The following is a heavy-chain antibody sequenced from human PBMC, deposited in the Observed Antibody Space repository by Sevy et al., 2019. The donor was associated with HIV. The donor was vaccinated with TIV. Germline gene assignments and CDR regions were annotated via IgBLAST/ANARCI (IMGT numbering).Heavy chain of an antibody. D-gene: IGHD3-3*01. Sequence: ASVKVSCKASGYTFTSYDINWVRQATGQGLEWMGWMNPNSGNTGYAQKLQGRVTMPRNTSISTAYMELSSLRSDDTAVSYCARLPYEFWSGYYTTYYYYGIDVWGQGTTVTVSS. J-gene: IGHJ6*02. V-gene: IGHV1-8*01. CDR3: ARLPYEFWSGYYTTYYYYGIDV. CDR1: GYTFTSYD. CDR2: MNPNSGNT.